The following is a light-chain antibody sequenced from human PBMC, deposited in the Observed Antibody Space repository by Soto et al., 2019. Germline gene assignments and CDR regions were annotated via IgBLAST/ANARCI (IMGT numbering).Light chain of an antibody. J-gene: IGKJ2*01. V-gene: IGKV3-11*01. CDR1: LSVSRS. CDR3: QQRSNWPYT. CDR2: DAS. Sequence: EIVLTQSQAVLPLSPGEGATLSCGASLSVSRSLAWFQQKPGQAPRLLIYDASSRTTGIPSRFSGSGSGTDFTLTISSLEPEDFAVYYCQQRSNWPYTFGQRTKVEI.